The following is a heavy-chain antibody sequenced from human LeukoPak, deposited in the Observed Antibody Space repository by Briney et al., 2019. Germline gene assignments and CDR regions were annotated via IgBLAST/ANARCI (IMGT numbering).Heavy chain of an antibody. CDR2: IDPNSGGT. CDR1: GYTFTDYY. D-gene: IGHD3-10*01. J-gene: IGHJ4*02. Sequence: ASVKVSCKASGYTFTDYYLHWVRQAPGQGPEWMGWIDPNSGGTNYAHKFQGRVTMTRDTSISTAYMELSRLRSDDTAVYYCARGRVIMVRVEILYPFDYWGQGTLVTVSS. V-gene: IGHV1-2*02. CDR3: ARGRVIMVRVEILYPFDY.